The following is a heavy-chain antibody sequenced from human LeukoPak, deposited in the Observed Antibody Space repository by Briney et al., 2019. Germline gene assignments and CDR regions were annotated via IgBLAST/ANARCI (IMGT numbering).Heavy chain of an antibody. CDR1: GYTFTSYA. J-gene: IGHJ4*02. V-gene: IGHV1-3*01. D-gene: IGHD1-14*01. Sequence: ASVKVSCKASGYTFTSYAIQWVRQAPGQRLEWTGWINAGHGNTKYSQNFQGRVTITRDTSASTAYMELSSLRSEDTAVYYCARGAGFAEPLPEYWGQGTLLTVSS. CDR3: ARGAGFAEPLPEY. CDR2: INAGHGNT.